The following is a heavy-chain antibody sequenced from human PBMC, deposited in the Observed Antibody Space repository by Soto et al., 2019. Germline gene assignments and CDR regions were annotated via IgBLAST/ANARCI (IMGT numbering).Heavy chain of an antibody. D-gene: IGHD3-22*01. CDR3: ARLKEGYYYDSSPI. V-gene: IGHV1-69*13. Sequence: SVKVSCKASGGTFSSYAISWVRQAPGQGLEWMGGIIPIFGTANYAQKFQGRVTITADESTSTAYMELSSLRSEDTAVYYCARLKEGYYYDSSPIWGQGTMVTVSS. J-gene: IGHJ3*02. CDR1: GGTFSSYA. CDR2: IIPIFGTA.